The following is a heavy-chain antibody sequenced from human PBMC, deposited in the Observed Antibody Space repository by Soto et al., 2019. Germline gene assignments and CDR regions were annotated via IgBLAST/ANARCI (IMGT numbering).Heavy chain of an antibody. J-gene: IGHJ5*02. V-gene: IGHV4-59*08. CDR3: ARLVWSYGTWFDP. CDR2: IYYSGST. Sequence: PSETLSLTCTVSGGSISSDYWSWIRQPPGKGLEWIGYIYYSGSTNYNPSLKSRVTISVDTSKNQFSLKLSSVTAADTAVYYCARLVWSYGTWFDPWGQGTLVTVSS. D-gene: IGHD5-18*01. CDR1: GGSISSDY.